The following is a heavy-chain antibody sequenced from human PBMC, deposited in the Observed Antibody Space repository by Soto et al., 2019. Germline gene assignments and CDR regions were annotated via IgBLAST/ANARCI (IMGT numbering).Heavy chain of an antibody. CDR3: ARDSPNYDFWSGYSNYYYYYGMDV. CDR2: INPSGGST. J-gene: IGHJ6*02. D-gene: IGHD3-3*01. Sequence: ASVKVSCKASGYTFTSYYMHWVRQAPGQGLEWMGIINPSGGSTSYAQKFQGRVTMTRDTSTSTVYMELSSLRSEDTAVYYCARDSPNYDFWSGYSNYYYYYGMDVWGQGTTVTVSS. CDR1: GYTFTSYY. V-gene: IGHV1-46*01.